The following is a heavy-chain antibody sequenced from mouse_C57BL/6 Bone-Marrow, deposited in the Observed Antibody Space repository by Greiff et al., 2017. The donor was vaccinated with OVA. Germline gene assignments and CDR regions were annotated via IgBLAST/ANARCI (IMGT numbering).Heavy chain of an antibody. D-gene: IGHD2-2*01. V-gene: IGHV1-62-2*01. CDR2: FYPGSGSI. J-gene: IGHJ3*01. CDR3: ARHEGGYGRFAY. Sequence: VMLVESGAELVKPGASVKLSCKASGYTFTEYTIHWVKQRSGQGLEWIGWFYPGSGSIKYNEKFKDKATLTADKSSSTVYMELSRLTSEDSAVYFCARHEGGYGRFAYWGQGTLVTVSA. CDR1: GYTFTEYT.